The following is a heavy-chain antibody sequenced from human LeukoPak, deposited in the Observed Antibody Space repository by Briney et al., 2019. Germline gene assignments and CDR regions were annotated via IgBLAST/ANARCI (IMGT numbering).Heavy chain of an antibody. CDR2: INPNSGGT. V-gene: IGHV1-2*02. CDR1: GYTFTGYY. Sequence: ASVKVSCKASGYTFTGYYMHWVRQAHGQGLEWMGWINPNSGGTNYAQKFQGRVTMTRDTSISTAYMELSRLRSDDTAVYYCARAAQLAARRTYFDYWGQGTLVTVSS. J-gene: IGHJ4*02. CDR3: ARAAQLAARRTYFDY. D-gene: IGHD6-6*01.